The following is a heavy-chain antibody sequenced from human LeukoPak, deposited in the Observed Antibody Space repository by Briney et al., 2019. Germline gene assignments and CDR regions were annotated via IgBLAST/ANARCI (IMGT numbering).Heavy chain of an antibody. CDR3: ARMGVSYYYDSSTYYPLAFDV. CDR2: IFHSGSI. CDR1: GYSISSGYY. J-gene: IGHJ3*01. Sequence: PSETLSFTCTVSGYSISSGYYWGWIRQSPGKGLEWIATIFHSGSIYYSPSLKSRVTLSVDTSKNQFFLKLNSVNAADTAVYYCARMGVSYYYDSSTYYPLAFDVWGQGTVVTVSS. V-gene: IGHV4-38-2*02. D-gene: IGHD3-22*01.